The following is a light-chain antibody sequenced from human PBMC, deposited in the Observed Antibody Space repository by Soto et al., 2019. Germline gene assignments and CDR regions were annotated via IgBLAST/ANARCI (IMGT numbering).Light chain of an antibody. CDR2: GAS. Sequence: DFQMTQSPSSLSASVGDRVTITCRASQGISNYLAWYQQKPGKVPKLLIYGASSLQSGVTSRFSGSGSGTDFTLTISNLQPEDVATYYWRKHNGAPFTFGPGTKVDIK. V-gene: IGKV1-27*01. CDR1: QGISNY. CDR3: RKHNGAPFT. J-gene: IGKJ3*01.